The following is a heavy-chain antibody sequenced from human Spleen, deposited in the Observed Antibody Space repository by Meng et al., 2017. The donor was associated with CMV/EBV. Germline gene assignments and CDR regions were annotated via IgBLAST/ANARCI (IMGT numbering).Heavy chain of an antibody. Sequence: GGSLRLSCAASGFSFSSHDMHWVRQTPGKGLEWVSSIGSAGDRYYAGSVKGRFTISRENAKNSFSLQMNSLRVGDTAMYYCAKDQSTFYAYFDYWGQGALVTVSS. J-gene: IGHJ4*02. CDR1: GFSFSSHD. V-gene: IGHV3-13*01. CDR3: AKDQSTFYAYFDY. CDR2: IGSAGDR. D-gene: IGHD3-16*01.